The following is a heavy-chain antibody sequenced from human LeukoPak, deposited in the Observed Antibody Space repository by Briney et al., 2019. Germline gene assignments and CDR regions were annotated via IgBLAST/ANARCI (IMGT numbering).Heavy chain of an antibody. J-gene: IGHJ3*02. V-gene: IGHV1-2*02. CDR3: ATWRPIVGARDAFDI. Sequence: GASVKVSCKASGYTFTGYYMHWVRQAPGQGLEWMGWINPNSGGTNYAQKFQGRVTMTRDTSISTAYMELSRLRSDDTAVYYCATWRPIVGARDAFDIWGQGTMVTVSS. CDR1: GYTFTGYY. D-gene: IGHD1-26*01. CDR2: INPNSGGT.